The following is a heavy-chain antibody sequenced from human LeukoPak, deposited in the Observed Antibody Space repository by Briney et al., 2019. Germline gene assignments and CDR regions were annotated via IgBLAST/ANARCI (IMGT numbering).Heavy chain of an antibody. CDR3: AKVPAYSGYDYGDYFDY. CDR1: GFTFSSYG. Sequence: PGRSLRLSCAASGFTFSSYGMHWVRQAPGKGLEWVAVISYDGSNKYYADSVKGRFTISRDNSKNTLYLQMNSLRAEDTAVYYCAKVPAYSGYDYGDYFDYWGQGTLVTVSS. CDR2: ISYDGSNK. V-gene: IGHV3-30*18. J-gene: IGHJ4*02. D-gene: IGHD5-12*01.